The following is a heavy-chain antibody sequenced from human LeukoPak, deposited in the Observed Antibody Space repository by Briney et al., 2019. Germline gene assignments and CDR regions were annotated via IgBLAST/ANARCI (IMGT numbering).Heavy chain of an antibody. CDR3: ARVGPWVNPDYYYYYMDV. V-gene: IGHV3-48*03. J-gene: IGHJ6*03. CDR1: GFTFSSYE. Sequence: GGSLRLSCAASGFTFSSYEMNWVRQAPGKGLEWVSYISSSGSTIYYADSVKGRFTISRDNAKNTLFLQINSLRAEDTAVYYCARVGPWVNPDYYYYYMDVWGKGTTVTVS. CDR2: ISSSGSTI. D-gene: IGHD1-14*01.